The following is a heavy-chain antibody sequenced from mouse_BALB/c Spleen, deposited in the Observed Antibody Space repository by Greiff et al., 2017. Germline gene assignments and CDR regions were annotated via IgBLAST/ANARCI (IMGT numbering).Heavy chain of an antibody. CDR2: ISSGSSTI. CDR1: GFTFSSFG. D-gene: IGHD1-2*01. Sequence: DVKLVESGGGLVQPGGSRKLSCAASGFTFSSFGMHWVRQAPEKGLEWVAYISSGSSTIYYADTVKGRFTISRDNPKNTLFLQMTSLRSEDTAMYYCARRITTAPFDYWGQGTTLTVSS. CDR3: ARRITTAPFDY. V-gene: IGHV5-17*02. J-gene: IGHJ2*01.